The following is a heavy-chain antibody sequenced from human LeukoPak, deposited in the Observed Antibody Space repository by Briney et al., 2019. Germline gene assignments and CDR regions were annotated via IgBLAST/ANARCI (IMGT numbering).Heavy chain of an antibody. D-gene: IGHD7-27*01. CDR3: ARVAPPLGTIDY. CDR2: IYHGGST. J-gene: IGHJ4*02. CDR1: GGSISSSNW. V-gene: IGHV4-4*02. Sequence: PSETLSLTCAVSGGSISSSNWWSWVRQPPGKGLEWIGEIYHGGSTNYSPSLKSRVTISVDKSKNQFSLKLSSVTAADTAVYYCARVAPPLGTIDYWGQGTLVTVSS.